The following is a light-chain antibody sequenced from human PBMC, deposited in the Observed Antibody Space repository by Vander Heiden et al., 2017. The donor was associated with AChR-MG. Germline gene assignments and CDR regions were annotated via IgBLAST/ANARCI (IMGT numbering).Light chain of an antibody. CDR3: QQYNSYPYT. CDR1: QSISSW. J-gene: IGKJ2*01. V-gene: IGKV1-5*03. CDR2: KAS. Sequence: DIQMTQSPPTLSASVGDRVTITCRASQSISSWLAWYQQKPGKASKLLIYKASSLESGVPSRFSGSGSGTEFTLTISSLQPDDFATYYCQQYNSYPYTFGQGTKLEIK.